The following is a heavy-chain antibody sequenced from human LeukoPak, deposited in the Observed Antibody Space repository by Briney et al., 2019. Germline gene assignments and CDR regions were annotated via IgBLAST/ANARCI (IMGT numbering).Heavy chain of an antibody. V-gene: IGHV3-30*02. CDR1: GFTFSSYG. CDR3: AKDSHYYGSGSYYKGAFDI. Sequence: GGSLILSCAASGFTFSSYGMHWVRQAPGKGLEWVAFIRYDGSNKYYADSVKGRFTISRDNSKNTLYLQMNSLRAEDTAVYYCAKDSHYYGSGSYYKGAFDIWGQGTMVTVSS. J-gene: IGHJ3*02. CDR2: IRYDGSNK. D-gene: IGHD3-10*01.